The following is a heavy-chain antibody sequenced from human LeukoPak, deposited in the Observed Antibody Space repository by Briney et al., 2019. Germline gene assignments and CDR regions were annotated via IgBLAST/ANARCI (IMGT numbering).Heavy chain of an antibody. CDR1: GGAISSGTFY. CDR2: IYTSGST. Sequence: PSETLSLTCTVYGGAISSGTFYWSWIRQPAGEGLEWIGRIYTSGSTDYNPSLKSRVNISIDTSKNQFSLKLGSVTAADTAVYYCARVNWNSGHWFDPWGQGTLVTVSS. D-gene: IGHD1-7*01. J-gene: IGHJ5*02. V-gene: IGHV4-61*02. CDR3: ARVNWNSGHWFDP.